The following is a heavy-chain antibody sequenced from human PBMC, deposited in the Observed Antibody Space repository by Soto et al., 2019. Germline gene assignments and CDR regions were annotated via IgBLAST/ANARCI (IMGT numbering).Heavy chain of an antibody. J-gene: IGHJ4*02. V-gene: IGHV3-53*01. Sequence: EVQLVESGGGLIQPGGSLRLSCVVSGFTVSSTNYMSWVRQAPGKGLDCVPVIYSGGTTFYAASVKGRFTISRDNSKNTLYLQMNSLRAEDTAVYYCHGYGYWGQGTLVTVSS. CDR3: HGYGY. CDR1: GFTVSSTNY. D-gene: IGHD5-12*01. CDR2: IYSGGTT.